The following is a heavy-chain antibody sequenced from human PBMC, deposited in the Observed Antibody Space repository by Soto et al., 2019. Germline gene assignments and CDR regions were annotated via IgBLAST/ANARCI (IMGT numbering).Heavy chain of an antibody. J-gene: IGHJ4*02. CDR3: AATLTDILTGYVDY. CDR1: GGTFSSYT. V-gene: IGHV1-69*02. CDR2: IIPILGIA. Sequence: SVKVSCKASGGTFSSYTMSWVRQAPGQGLEWMGRIIPILGIANYAQKFQSRVTITADKSTSTAYMELSSLRSEDTAVYYCAATLTDILTGYVDYWGQGTLVTVS. D-gene: IGHD3-9*01.